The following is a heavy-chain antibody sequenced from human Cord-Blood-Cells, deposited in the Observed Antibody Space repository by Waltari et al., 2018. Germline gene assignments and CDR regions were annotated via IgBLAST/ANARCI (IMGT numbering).Heavy chain of an antibody. J-gene: IGHJ4*02. Sequence: QVQLQQWGAGLLKPSETLSLTCAVSGGSFSGYYWTWIRQPPGKGLEWIGENNHSGSTNYNPSLKSRVTISVDTSKNQFSLKLSSVTAADTAVYYCARGGGRDGYNYYFDYWGQGTLVTVSS. V-gene: IGHV4-34*01. CDR1: GGSFSGYY. CDR3: ARGGGRDGYNYYFDY. D-gene: IGHD5-12*01. CDR2: NNHSGST.